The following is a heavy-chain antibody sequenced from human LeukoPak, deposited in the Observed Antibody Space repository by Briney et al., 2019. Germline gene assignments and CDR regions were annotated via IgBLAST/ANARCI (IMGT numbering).Heavy chain of an antibody. CDR1: GFTFSTYW. CDR2: IKQDGGET. Sequence: QAGGSLRLSCAASGFTFSTYWMSWVRQVPRKGLEWVANIKQDGGETYYVDSVKGRFTISRDNAKNSLFLQMNSLKAEDTAVYYCARGGMTIFGVVIGRAFDYWGQGTLVTVSS. D-gene: IGHD3-3*01. CDR3: ARGGMTIFGVVIGRAFDY. J-gene: IGHJ4*02. V-gene: IGHV3-7*03.